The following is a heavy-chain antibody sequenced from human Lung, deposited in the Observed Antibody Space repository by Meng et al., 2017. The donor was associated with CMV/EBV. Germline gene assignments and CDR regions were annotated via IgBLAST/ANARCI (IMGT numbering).Heavy chain of an antibody. CDR1: GFTFSTYC. J-gene: IGHJ4*02. D-gene: IGHD3-10*01. V-gene: IGHV3-7*01. CDR2: IKQDGSEK. Sequence: GGSRRLSCADSGFTFSTYCMNWVRQAPGKGLEWVANIKQDGSEKYYVGSVGGRFTISRDNAKNSLYLQMNNLRAVATAVCYCAISFEYWGQGTLVTVSS. CDR3: AISFEY.